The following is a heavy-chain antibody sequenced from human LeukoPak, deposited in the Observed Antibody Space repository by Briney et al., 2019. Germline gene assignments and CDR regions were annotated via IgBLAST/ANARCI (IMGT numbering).Heavy chain of an antibody. V-gene: IGHV3-30*03. CDR1: GFTFSSYG. CDR3: ARDNWVDC. J-gene: IGHJ5*01. Sequence: GGSLRLSCAASGFTFSSYGMHWVRQAPGKGLEWVAVISYDGSNKYYADSVKGRFTISRDNAKNSLYLQTNSQKVEDTAIYYCARDNWVDCWGQGTLVTVSS. CDR2: ISYDGSNK.